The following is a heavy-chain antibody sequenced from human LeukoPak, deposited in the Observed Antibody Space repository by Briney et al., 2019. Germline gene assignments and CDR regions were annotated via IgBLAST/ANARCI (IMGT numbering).Heavy chain of an antibody. J-gene: IGHJ4*02. CDR2: INHSGST. CDR3: ARQAAVVTRGVFDY. CDR1: GGSISGYY. Sequence: TSETLSLTCTVSGGSISGYYWSWIRQPPGKGLEWIGEINHSGSTNYNPSLKSRVTISVDTSKNQFSLKLSSVTAADTAVYYCARQAAVVTRGVFDYWGQGTLVTVSS. D-gene: IGHD4-23*01. V-gene: IGHV4-34*01.